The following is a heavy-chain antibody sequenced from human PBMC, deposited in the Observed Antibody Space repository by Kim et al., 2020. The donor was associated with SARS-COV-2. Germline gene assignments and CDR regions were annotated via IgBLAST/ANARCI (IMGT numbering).Heavy chain of an antibody. Sequence: SETLSLTCTVSGGSISSYYWSWIRQPPGKGLEWIGYIYYSGSTNYNPSLKSRVTISVDTSKNQFSLKLSSVTAADTAVYYCAGKSLGYFDYWGQGTLVTV. CDR3: AGKSLGYFDY. J-gene: IGHJ4*02. CDR2: IYYSGST. V-gene: IGHV4-59*13. D-gene: IGHD1-26*01. CDR1: GGSISSYY.